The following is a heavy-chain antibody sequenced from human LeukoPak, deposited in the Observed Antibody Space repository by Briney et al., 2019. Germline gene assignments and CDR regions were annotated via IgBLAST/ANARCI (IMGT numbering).Heavy chain of an antibody. J-gene: IGHJ3*02. Sequence: GGSLRLSCAASGFTFSSYWMSWVRQAPGKGLEWVANIKQDGSEKYYVDSVKGRFTISRDNAKNSLYLQMNSLRAEDTAVYYCARVRKTGIAAAGWDAFDIWGQGTMVTVSS. CDR2: IKQDGSEK. D-gene: IGHD6-13*01. V-gene: IGHV3-7*01. CDR3: ARVRKTGIAAAGWDAFDI. CDR1: GFTFSSYW.